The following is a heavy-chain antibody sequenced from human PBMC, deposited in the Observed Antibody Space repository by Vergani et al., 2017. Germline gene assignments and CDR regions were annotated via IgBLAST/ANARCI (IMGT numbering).Heavy chain of an antibody. V-gene: IGHV1-69*01. CDR3: ARGRMVRGVIRKRYYYYYYYMDV. D-gene: IGHD3-10*01. CDR2: IIPIFGTA. CDR1: GGTFSSYA. J-gene: IGHJ6*03. Sequence: QVQLVQSGAEVKMPGSSVKVSCKASGGTFSSYAISWVRQAPGQGLEWMGGIIPIFGTANYAQKFQGRVTITADESTSTAYMELSSLRSEDTAVYYCARGRMVRGVIRKRYYYYYYYMDVWGKGTTVTVSS.